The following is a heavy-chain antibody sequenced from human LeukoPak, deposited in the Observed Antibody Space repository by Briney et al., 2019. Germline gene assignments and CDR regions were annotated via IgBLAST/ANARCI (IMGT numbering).Heavy chain of an antibody. J-gene: IGHJ6*03. CDR3: ARDWEEYSSSSWFYYYYYMDV. V-gene: IGHV3-21*01. CDR1: GLTFSSYS. D-gene: IGHD6-6*01. CDR2: ISSSSSYI. Sequence: GGSLRLSCAASGLTFSSYSMNWVRQAPGKGLEWVSSISSSSSYIYYADSVKGRFTISRDNAKNSLYLQMNSLRAEDTAVYYCARDWEEYSSSSWFYYYYYMDVWGKGTTVTVSS.